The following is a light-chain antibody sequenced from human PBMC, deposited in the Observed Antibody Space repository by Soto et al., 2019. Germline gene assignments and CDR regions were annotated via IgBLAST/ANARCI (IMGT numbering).Light chain of an antibody. CDR1: SSDVGGYNY. Sequence: QSALTQPASVSGSPGQSITISCTGTSSDVGGYNYVSWYQQHPGKAPKLMIYEVSNRPSGVSNRFSGSKPGNTASLTISGLQAEDEADYYCSSYTSSSTPFVFGTGTKV. J-gene: IGLJ1*01. CDR3: SSYTSSSTPFV. V-gene: IGLV2-14*01. CDR2: EVS.